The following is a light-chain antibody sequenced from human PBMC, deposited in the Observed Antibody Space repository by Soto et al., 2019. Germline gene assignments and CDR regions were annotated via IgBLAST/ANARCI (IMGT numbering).Light chain of an antibody. CDR3: QQYGSSIN. CDR1: QSVSSSY. CDR2: GAS. V-gene: IGKV3-20*01. J-gene: IGKJ5*01. Sequence: EIVLTQSPGTLSLSPGERATFSCRASQSVSSSYLAWYQQKPGQAPRLLIYGASSRATGIPDRFSGSGSGTDFTLTISRLEPEDFAVYYCQQYGSSINFVQGTRLEIK.